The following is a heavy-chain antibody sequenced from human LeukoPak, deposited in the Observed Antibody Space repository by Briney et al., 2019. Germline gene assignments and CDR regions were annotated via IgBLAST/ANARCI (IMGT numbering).Heavy chain of an antibody. CDR3: ARGRRTYCGGDCESSDF. CDR2: ISAYNGNT. Sequence: GASVKVSCEASGYTFGSYGITWVRQAPGQGLEWMGWISAYNGNTNYAQQLQGRVTMTTDTSTSTAYMELRSLKSDDTAVYYCARGRRTYCGGDCESSDFWGQGTLVTVSS. CDR1: GYTFGSYG. V-gene: IGHV1-18*01. D-gene: IGHD2-21*02. J-gene: IGHJ4*02.